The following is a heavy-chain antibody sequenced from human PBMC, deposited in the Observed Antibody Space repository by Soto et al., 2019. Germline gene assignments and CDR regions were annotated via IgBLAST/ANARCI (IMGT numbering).Heavy chain of an antibody. CDR1: GYTFTGYY. J-gene: IGHJ4*02. CDR3: AIAHSGWLHNRIYYFDY. D-gene: IGHD6-19*01. Sequence: ASVKVSCKASGYTFTGYYMHWVRQAPGPGLEWMGWINPNSGGTNYAQKFQGWVTMTRDTSISTAYMELSRLRSDDTAVYYCAIAHSGWLHNRIYYFDYWGQGTLVTVSS. CDR2: INPNSGGT. V-gene: IGHV1-2*04.